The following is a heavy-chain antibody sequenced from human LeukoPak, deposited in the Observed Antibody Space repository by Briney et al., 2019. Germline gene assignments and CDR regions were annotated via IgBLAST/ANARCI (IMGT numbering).Heavy chain of an antibody. V-gene: IGHV1-69*13. CDR3: ASPWADCGGDCYSFWNDAFDI. J-gene: IGHJ3*02. CDR1: GGTFSSYA. Sequence: GASVKVSCKASGGTFSSYAISWVRQAPGQGLEWMGGIIPIFGTANYAQKFQGSVTITADEPTRPAYMELSSLRSEDTAVYYCASPWADCGGDCYSFWNDAFDIWGQGTMVTVSS. CDR2: IIPIFGTA. D-gene: IGHD2-21*02.